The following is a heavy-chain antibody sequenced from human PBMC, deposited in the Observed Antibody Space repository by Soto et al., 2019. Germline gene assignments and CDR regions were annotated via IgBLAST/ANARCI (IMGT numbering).Heavy chain of an antibody. CDR3: ARGRDCSSTSCYSANNWFDP. J-gene: IGHJ5*02. V-gene: IGHV1-46*01. D-gene: IGHD2-2*02. CDR1: GYTFTSYY. CDR2: INHSGGST. Sequence: QVQLVQSGAEVKKPGASVKVSCKASGYTFTSYYMHWVRQAPGHGLEWMGIINHSGGSTSYAQKFQGRVAMTRDTSTSTVYMEGSSLRAEDTAVCYCARGRDCSSTSCYSANNWFDPLGQGTLVTVSS.